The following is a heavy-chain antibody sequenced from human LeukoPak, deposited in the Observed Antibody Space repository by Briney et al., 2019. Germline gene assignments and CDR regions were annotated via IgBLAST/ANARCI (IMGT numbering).Heavy chain of an antibody. J-gene: IGHJ4*02. CDR2: ISSSSSYT. Sequence: PGGSLRLSCAASGFTFSSYSMNWVRQAPGKGLEWVSSISSSSSYTYYADSVKGRFTISRDNSKNTLYLQMNSLRAEDTAVYYCARGLGVVVTAIHFDYWGQGTLVTVS. CDR1: GFTFSSYS. V-gene: IGHV3-21*04. D-gene: IGHD2-21*02. CDR3: ARGLGVVVTAIHFDY.